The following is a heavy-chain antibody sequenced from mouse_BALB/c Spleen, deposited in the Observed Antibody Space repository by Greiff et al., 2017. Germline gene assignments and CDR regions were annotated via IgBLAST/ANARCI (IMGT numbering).Heavy chain of an antibody. V-gene: IGHV5-9-4*01. J-gene: IGHJ4*01. Sequence: EVKVVESGGGLVKPGGSLKLSCAASGFTFSSYAMSWVRQSPEKRLEWVAEISSGGSYTYYPDTVTGRFTISRDNAKNTLYLEMSSLRSEDTAMYYCARRPYYYGSSYYAMDYWGQGTSVTVSS. CDR1: GFTFSSYA. CDR2: ISSGGSYT. D-gene: IGHD1-1*01. CDR3: ARRPYYYGSSYYAMDY.